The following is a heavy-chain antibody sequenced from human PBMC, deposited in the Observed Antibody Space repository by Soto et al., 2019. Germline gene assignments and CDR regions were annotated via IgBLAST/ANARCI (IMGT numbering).Heavy chain of an antibody. CDR2: IYYSGST. V-gene: IGHV4-59*01. J-gene: IGHJ4*02. Sequence: PSETLSLTCTVSGGYISSYYWSWIRQPPGKGLEWIGYIYYSGSTNYNPSLKSRVTISVDTSKNQFSLKLSSVTAADTAVYYCGREGYSSGWYDYWGQGTLVTVSS. CDR3: GREGYSSGWYDY. D-gene: IGHD6-19*01. CDR1: GGYISSYY.